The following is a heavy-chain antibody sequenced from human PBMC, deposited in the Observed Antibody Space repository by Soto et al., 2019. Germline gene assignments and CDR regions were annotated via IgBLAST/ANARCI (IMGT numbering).Heavy chain of an antibody. Sequence: GGSLRLSCTASGFTFGDYAMSWFRQAPGKGLEWVGFIRSKAYGGTTEYAASVKGRFTISRDDSKSIAYLQMNSLKTEDTAVYYCTREKGDRYYYDSSGYYPFDYWGQGTLVTVSS. CDR3: TREKGDRYYYDSSGYYPFDY. D-gene: IGHD3-22*01. CDR2: IRSKAYGGTT. J-gene: IGHJ4*02. CDR1: GFTFGDYA. V-gene: IGHV3-49*03.